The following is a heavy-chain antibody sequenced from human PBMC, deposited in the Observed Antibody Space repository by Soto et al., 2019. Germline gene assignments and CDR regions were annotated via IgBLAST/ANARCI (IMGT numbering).Heavy chain of an antibody. CDR1: GGSFSGYY. CDR3: ARGYAAPRAAN. CDR2: INHGESA. V-gene: IGHV4-34*01. Sequence: SETLSLTCAVYGGSFSGYYWSWIRRPPEKGLEWIGEINHGESASYNPSLKDRVTISLDTSNNHFSLKLTSVTAADSAVYYCARGYAAPRAANWGQGTLVTVSS. J-gene: IGHJ4*02. D-gene: IGHD2-15*01.